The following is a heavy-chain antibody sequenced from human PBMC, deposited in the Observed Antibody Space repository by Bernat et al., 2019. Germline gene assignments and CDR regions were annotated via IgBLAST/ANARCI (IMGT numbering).Heavy chain of an antibody. V-gene: IGHV1-69*04. J-gene: IGHJ4*02. Sequence: QVQLVQSGAEVKKPGSSVKVSCKASGGTFSSYAISWVRQAPGQGLEWMGRIIPILGIANYAQKFQGRGTITADKSTSTAYMELSSLRSEDTAVYYCARAYYYYDSSGYTYFDYWGQGTLVTVSS. CDR1: GGTFSSYA. CDR3: ARAYYYYDSSGYTYFDY. D-gene: IGHD3-22*01. CDR2: IIPILGIA.